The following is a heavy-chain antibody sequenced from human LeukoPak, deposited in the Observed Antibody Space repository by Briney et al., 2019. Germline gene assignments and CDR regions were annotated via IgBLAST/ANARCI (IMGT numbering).Heavy chain of an antibody. CDR3: ARMSPGNYFDY. J-gene: IGHJ4*02. CDR2: IYYSGST. Sequence: SETLSLTCTVSGGSISSYYWSWIRQPPGKGLEWIGYIYYSGSTNYNPSLKSRATISVDTSKNQFSLKLSSVTAADTAVYYCARMSPGNYFDYWGQGTLVTVSS. CDR1: GGSISSYY. V-gene: IGHV4-59*01.